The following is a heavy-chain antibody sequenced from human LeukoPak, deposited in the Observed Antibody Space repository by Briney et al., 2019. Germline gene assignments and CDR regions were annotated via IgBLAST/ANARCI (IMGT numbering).Heavy chain of an antibody. CDR2: ISGVSSYI. V-gene: IGHV3-21*01. CDR3: AREEYSSSTY. CDR1: GFSFSSYS. J-gene: IGHJ4*02. D-gene: IGHD6-6*01. Sequence: PGGSLRLSCAASGFSFSSYSMNWVRQAPGKGLEWVSSISGVSSYIYYADSAKGRFTISRDNAKNSLYLQMNSLRAEDTAVYYCAREEYSSSTYWGQGTLVSVSS.